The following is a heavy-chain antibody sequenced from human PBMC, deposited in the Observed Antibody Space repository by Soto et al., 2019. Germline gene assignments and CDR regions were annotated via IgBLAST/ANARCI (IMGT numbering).Heavy chain of an antibody. Sequence: EVQMLASGGGLGQPGGSLRLSCAASGFKFSNYAMSWVRQAPGNGLEWVSLISATGGGTYYADSVKGRFTISRDNSHNTLYLQVHSLTAEDTAVYYCAKDRRAGGNSAFYFDFWGQGAQVTVSS. V-gene: IGHV3-23*01. D-gene: IGHD3-16*01. CDR3: AKDRRAGGNSAFYFDF. CDR2: ISATGGGT. J-gene: IGHJ4*02. CDR1: GFKFSNYA.